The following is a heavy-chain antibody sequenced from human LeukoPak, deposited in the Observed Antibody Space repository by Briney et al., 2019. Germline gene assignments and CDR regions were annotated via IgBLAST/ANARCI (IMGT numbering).Heavy chain of an antibody. V-gene: IGHV3-23*01. CDR3: AKVTRLLWFGELLYRWFDP. CDR1: GFTFSSYA. CDR2: ISGSGGST. J-gene: IGHJ5*02. D-gene: IGHD3-10*01. Sequence: GGSLRLSCAASGFTFSSYAMSWVRQAPGKGLEWVSAISGSGGSTYYADSVKGRFTISRDNSKNTLYLQMNSLRAEDTAVYYCAKVTRLLWFGELLYRWFDPWGQGTLVTVSS.